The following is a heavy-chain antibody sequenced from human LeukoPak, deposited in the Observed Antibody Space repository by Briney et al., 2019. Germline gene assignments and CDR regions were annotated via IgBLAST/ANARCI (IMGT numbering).Heavy chain of an antibody. Sequence: SETLSLTCTVSGGSISTYYWSWIRQPAGKGLEWTGRIYPSGSTNYNPSLKSRVTMSADTSKNQFSLKLSSVTAADTAVYYCARAPYGSGANWFDPWGQGTLVTVSS. CDR1: GGSISTYY. J-gene: IGHJ5*02. V-gene: IGHV4-4*07. D-gene: IGHD3-10*01. CDR2: IYPSGST. CDR3: ARAPYGSGANWFDP.